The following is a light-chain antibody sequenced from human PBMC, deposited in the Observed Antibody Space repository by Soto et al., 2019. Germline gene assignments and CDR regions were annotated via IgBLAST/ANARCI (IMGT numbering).Light chain of an antibody. CDR3: TSYTTSSTLI. Sequence: QSALTQPASVSGSPGQSITISCIGTSSDVGAFNYVSWHQHHPGKVPKLMIYEVSNRPSGVSSRFSGSKSGNTASLTISGLQAEDEADYYCTSYTTSSTLIFGGGTQLTVL. J-gene: IGLJ2*01. CDR2: EVS. CDR1: SSDVGAFNY. V-gene: IGLV2-14*01.